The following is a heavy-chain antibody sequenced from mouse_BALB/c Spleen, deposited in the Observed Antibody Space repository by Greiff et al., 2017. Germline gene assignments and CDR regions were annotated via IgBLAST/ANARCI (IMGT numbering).Heavy chain of an antibody. CDR3: ARGGTGGPWYFDV. Sequence: EVKLVESGGGLVQPGGSRKLSCAASGFTFSSFGMHWVRQAPEKGLEWVAYISSGSSTIYYADTVKGRFTISRDNPKNTLFLQMTSLRSEDTAMYYCARGGTGGPWYFDVWGAGTTVTVSS. J-gene: IGHJ1*01. V-gene: IGHV5-17*02. CDR1: GFTFSSFG. CDR2: ISSGSSTI. D-gene: IGHD1-1*02.